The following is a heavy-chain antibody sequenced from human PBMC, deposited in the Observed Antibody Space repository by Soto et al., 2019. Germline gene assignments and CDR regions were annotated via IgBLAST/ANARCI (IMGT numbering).Heavy chain of an antibody. Sequence: GSLRLSCAASGFTFSSYEMNWVRQAPGKGLEWVSYISSSGSTIYYADSVKGRFTISRDNAKNSLYLQMNSLRAEDTAVYYCARAGGSQQLNYWGQGTLVTVSS. V-gene: IGHV3-48*03. CDR2: ISSSGSTI. CDR3: ARAGGSQQLNY. CDR1: GFTFSSYE. D-gene: IGHD6-13*01. J-gene: IGHJ4*02.